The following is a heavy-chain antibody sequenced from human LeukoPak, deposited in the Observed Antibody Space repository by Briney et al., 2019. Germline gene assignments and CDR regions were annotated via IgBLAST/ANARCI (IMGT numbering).Heavy chain of an antibody. V-gene: IGHV4-59*08. CDR1: GGSISSYY. D-gene: IGHD1-26*01. J-gene: IGHJ4*02. Sequence: KPSETLSLTCPVSGGSISSYYWSWIRQPPGKGLEWIGYIYYSGSTNYNPSLKSRVTISVDTSKNQFSLKLSSVTAADTAVYYCARAVGAIDFDYWGQGTLVTVSS. CDR3: ARAVGAIDFDY. CDR2: IYYSGST.